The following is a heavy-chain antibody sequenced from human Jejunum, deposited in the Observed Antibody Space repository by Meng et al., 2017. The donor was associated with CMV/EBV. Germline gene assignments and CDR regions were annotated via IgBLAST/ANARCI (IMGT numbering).Heavy chain of an antibody. Sequence: WLPWVRQAPRKGLAWVANIKYDGTEKNYVDSVRGRFTTSRDNAKNSLYLQMDSLRAEDTAVYYCARHTIFGVGRYYYYGMDVWGQGTTVTVSS. J-gene: IGHJ6*02. CDR2: IKYDGTEK. CDR1: W. D-gene: IGHD3-3*01. V-gene: IGHV3-7*01. CDR3: ARHTIFGVGRYYYYGMDV.